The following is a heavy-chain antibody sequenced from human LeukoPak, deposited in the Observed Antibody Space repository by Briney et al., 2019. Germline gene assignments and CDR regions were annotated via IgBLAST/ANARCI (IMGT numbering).Heavy chain of an antibody. Sequence: SETLSLTCTVSGGSISSGGYYWSWVRQPPGKGLEWLGEINHSGSTTYNPSLKSRVTISADTSKNQFSLKLSSVTAADTAVYYCARGGEGSLLVYWGQGTLVTVSS. CDR2: INHSGST. D-gene: IGHD3-10*01. V-gene: IGHV4-39*07. J-gene: IGHJ4*02. CDR1: GGSISSGGYY. CDR3: ARGGEGSLLVY.